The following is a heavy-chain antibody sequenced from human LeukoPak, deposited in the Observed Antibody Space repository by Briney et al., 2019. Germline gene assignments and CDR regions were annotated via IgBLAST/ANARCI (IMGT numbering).Heavy chain of an antibody. CDR2: ISSSGSTK. J-gene: IGHJ4*02. D-gene: IGHD4-17*01. CDR1: GFTFSSYE. V-gene: IGHV3-48*03. Sequence: RLSCAASGFTFSSYEMNWVRQAXGKGLEWVSYISSSGSTKYYADSVKGRFTISRDNAKNSLYLQMNSLRAEDTAIYYCAREEVGLGDDFDYWGQGTLVTVSS. CDR3: AREEVGLGDDFDY.